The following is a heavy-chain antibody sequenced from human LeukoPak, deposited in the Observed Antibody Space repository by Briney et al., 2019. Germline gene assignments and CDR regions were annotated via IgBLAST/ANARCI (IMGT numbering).Heavy chain of an antibody. J-gene: IGHJ4*02. CDR2: INTDGTVT. CDR3: ATKQWLAPPPDS. CDR1: GFTFSKYW. Sequence: PGGPLRLSCAASGFTFSKYWMLWVRQAPGKGLESVARINTDGTVTTYAHSVKGRFTVSRDTADNTMFLKMNSVRAEDTAVYYCATKQWLAPPPDSWGQGTPVTVSS. V-gene: IGHV3-74*01. D-gene: IGHD6-19*01.